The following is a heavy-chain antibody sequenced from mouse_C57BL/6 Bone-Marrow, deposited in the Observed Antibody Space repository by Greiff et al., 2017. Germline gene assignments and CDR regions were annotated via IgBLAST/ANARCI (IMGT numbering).Heavy chain of an antibody. CDR2: INPNYGTT. D-gene: IGHD1-1*01. CDR1: GYSFTDYN. Sequence: VQLQQSGPELVKPGASVKISCKASGYSFTDYNMNWVKQSNGKSLEWIGVINPNYGTTSYNQKFKGKATLTVDQSSSTAYMQLNSLTSEDSAVYSCARRGYGSSYLYFDVWGTGTTVTVSS. CDR3: ARRGYGSSYLYFDV. V-gene: IGHV1-39*01. J-gene: IGHJ1*03.